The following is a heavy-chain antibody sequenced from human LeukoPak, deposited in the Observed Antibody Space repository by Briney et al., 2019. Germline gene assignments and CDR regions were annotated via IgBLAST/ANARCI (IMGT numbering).Heavy chain of an antibody. CDR3: ARQVAFLEDSSVMGHDY. J-gene: IGHJ4*02. D-gene: IGHD3-22*01. Sequence: PSETLSLTCTVSGGSISSYYWSWIRQPPGKGLEWIGYIYYSGSTYYNPSLKSRVTISVDTSKYQFSLKLSSVTAADTAVYYCARQVAFLEDSSVMGHDYWGQGTLVTVSS. CDR1: GGSISSYY. V-gene: IGHV4-59*08. CDR2: IYYSGST.